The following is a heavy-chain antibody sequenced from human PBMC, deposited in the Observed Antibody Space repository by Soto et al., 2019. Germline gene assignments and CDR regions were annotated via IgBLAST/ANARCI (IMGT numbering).Heavy chain of an antibody. CDR1: GFTFSSYT. Sequence: PGGSLRLSCAASGFTFSSYTMNWVRQAPGKGLEWVSSISSSNTYSYYADSVKGRFTISRDNAKKSLSLQMNSLRVEDTAVYYCASSLGVYDVLTGPPGWGQGTLVTVSS. CDR3: ASSLGVYDVLTGPPG. D-gene: IGHD3-9*01. CDR2: ISSSNTYS. V-gene: IGHV3-21*01. J-gene: IGHJ4*02.